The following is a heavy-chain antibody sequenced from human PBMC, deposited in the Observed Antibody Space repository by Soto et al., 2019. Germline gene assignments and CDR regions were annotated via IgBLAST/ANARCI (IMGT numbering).Heavy chain of an antibody. D-gene: IGHD3-22*01. CDR3: ARIKIYYYSSGPFDY. J-gene: IGHJ4*02. CDR1: GYTFTGYY. V-gene: IGHV1-2*02. CDR2: MNPNNGDT. Sequence: GASVKVSCKASGYTFTGYYIHWVRQAPGQGLEWMGWMNPNNGDTNYAQKFQGRVTMTRDTSITTASMELSRLTSDDTALYLCARIKIYYYSSGPFDYWRQGPLVTVSS.